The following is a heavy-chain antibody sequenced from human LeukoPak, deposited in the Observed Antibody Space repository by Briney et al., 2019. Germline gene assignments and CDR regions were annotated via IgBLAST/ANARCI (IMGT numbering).Heavy chain of an antibody. J-gene: IGHJ5*02. D-gene: IGHD3-22*01. CDR3: ARQTYYYDSSGYYPRSNWFDP. Sequence: SETRSLTCTVSGGSISSSSYYWGWIRQPPGKGLEWIGSIYYSGSTYYNPSLKSRVTISVDTSKNQFSLKLSSVTAADTAVYYCARQTYYYDSSGYYPRSNWFDPWGQGTLVTVSS. V-gene: IGHV4-39*01. CDR2: IYYSGST. CDR1: GGSISSSSYY.